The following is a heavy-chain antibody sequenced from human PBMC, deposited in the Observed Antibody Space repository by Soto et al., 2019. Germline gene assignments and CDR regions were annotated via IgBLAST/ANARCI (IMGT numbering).Heavy chain of an antibody. CDR1: GFTFSSYS. Sequence: EVQLVESGGGLVKPGGSLRLSCAASGFTFSSYSMNWVRQAPGKGLEWVSSISSSSSYIYYADLVKGRFTISRDNAKNSLYLQMNSLRAEDTAVYYCARDHGPAHSDYWGQGTLVTVSS. CDR2: ISSSSSYI. J-gene: IGHJ4*02. D-gene: IGHD3-3*02. V-gene: IGHV3-21*01. CDR3: ARDHGPAHSDY.